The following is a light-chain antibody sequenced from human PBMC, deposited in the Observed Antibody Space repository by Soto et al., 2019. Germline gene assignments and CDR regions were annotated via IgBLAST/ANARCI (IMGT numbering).Light chain of an antibody. CDR1: SNDVGSYDL. CDR3: CSYAGSSTWV. Sequence: QSALTQPASVSGSPGQSITISCTGISNDVGSYDLVSWYQHHPGKAPKVMIYEGSKRPSGVSNRFSGSKSGNTASLTIFGLQAEDEADYYCCSYAGSSTWVFVGGTKLTVL. CDR2: EGS. J-gene: IGLJ2*01. V-gene: IGLV2-23*01.